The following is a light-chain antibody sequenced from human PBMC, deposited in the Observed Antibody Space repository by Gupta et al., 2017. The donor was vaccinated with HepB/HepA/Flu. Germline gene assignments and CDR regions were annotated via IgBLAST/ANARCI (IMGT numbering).Light chain of an antibody. Sequence: DIQMTQSPSTLSASVGDRVTITCRASESVSSWLAWYQQKPGKAPKLLIYSASSLESGVPSRFSGSGSGTEFTLTSSSLQTDDFATYDCQECNSWAFGQGTKVEVK. V-gene: IGKV1-5*03. J-gene: IGKJ1*01. CDR1: ESVSSW. CDR2: SAS. CDR3: QECNSWA.